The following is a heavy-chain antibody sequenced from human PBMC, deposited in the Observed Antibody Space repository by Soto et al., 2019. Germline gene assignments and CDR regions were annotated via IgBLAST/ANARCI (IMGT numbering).Heavy chain of an antibody. V-gene: IGHV3-23*01. J-gene: IGHJ4*02. CDR1: GFTFSSYA. Sequence: GGSLRLSCAASGFTFSSYAMSWVRQAPGKGLEWVSAISGSGGSTYYADSVKGRFTISRDNSKNTLYLQMNSLRAEDTAVYYCAKDRDITMIVVVITNYFDYWGQGTLVTVSS. CDR3: AKDRDITMIVVVITNYFDY. CDR2: ISGSGGST. D-gene: IGHD3-22*01.